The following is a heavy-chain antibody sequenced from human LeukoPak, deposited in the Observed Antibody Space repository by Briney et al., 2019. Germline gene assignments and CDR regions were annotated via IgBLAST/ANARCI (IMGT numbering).Heavy chain of an antibody. CDR2: ISYSGST. J-gene: IGHJ4*02. V-gene: IGHV4-31*11. CDR1: GGSFNSVSYY. Sequence: SQTLSLTCAVSGGSFNSVSYYWSWIRQHPGKGLEWIGYISYSGSTYYNPSLKSRVTISVDTSKNQFSLKLSSVTAADTAVYYCARGGSTYYYDSSGYGGSYFDYWGQGTLVTVSS. CDR3: ARGGSTYYYDSSGYGGSYFDY. D-gene: IGHD3-22*01.